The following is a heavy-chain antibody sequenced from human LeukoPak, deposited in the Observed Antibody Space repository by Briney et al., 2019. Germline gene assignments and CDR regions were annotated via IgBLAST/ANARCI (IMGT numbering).Heavy chain of an antibody. D-gene: IGHD1-14*01. J-gene: IGHJ4*02. CDR2: ISGGAVST. Sequence: GGSLRLSCAASGFTFSNYAMSWVRQAPGKGLEWVSTISGGAVSTYYADSVKGRFTIPRDNSKNTLYLQMNSLRAEDTAVYYCAKRDPGLDYWGQGTLVTVSS. CDR3: AKRDPGLDY. CDR1: GFTFSNYA. V-gene: IGHV3-23*01.